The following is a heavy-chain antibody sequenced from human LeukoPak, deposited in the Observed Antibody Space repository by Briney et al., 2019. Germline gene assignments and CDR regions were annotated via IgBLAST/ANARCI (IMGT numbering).Heavy chain of an antibody. CDR3: AKDTPLCYFDY. Sequence: GGSLRLSCAASGFTFSSYGMHWIRQAPGKGLEWVAFIRNDGSIIYNADSVKGRFTISRDNSKNTLYLQMNSLRADDTAVYYCAKDTPLCYFDYWGQGTLVTVSS. CDR2: IRNDGSII. D-gene: IGHD3-16*01. V-gene: IGHV3-30*02. CDR1: GFTFSSYG. J-gene: IGHJ4*02.